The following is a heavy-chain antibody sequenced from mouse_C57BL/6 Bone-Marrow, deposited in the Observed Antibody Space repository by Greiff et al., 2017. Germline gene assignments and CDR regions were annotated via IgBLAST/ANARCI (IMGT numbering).Heavy chain of an antibody. V-gene: IGHV14-2*01. CDR2: IDPEDGET. J-gene: IGHJ2*01. CDR3: TRSLIYYGTNY. CDR1: GFNIKDYY. D-gene: IGHD1-1*01. Sequence: EVKLMESGAELVKPGASVKLSCTASGFNIKDYYIHWVKQRTEQGLEWIGRIDPEDGETKYATKLQDTATITADTSSNTAYLQLSSLTSADSAVYYCTRSLIYYGTNYWGQGTTLTVSS.